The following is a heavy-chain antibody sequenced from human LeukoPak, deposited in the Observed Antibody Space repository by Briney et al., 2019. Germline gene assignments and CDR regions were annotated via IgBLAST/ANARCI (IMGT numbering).Heavy chain of an antibody. CDR1: GGSISSYY. CDR3: ARGSGWSFDY. D-gene: IGHD6-19*01. J-gene: IGHJ4*02. Sequence: PSETLSLTCTVSGGSISSYYWSWIRQPPGKGLEWIGSIYYSGSTYYNPSLKSRVTISVDTSKNQFSLKLSSVTAADTAVYYCARGSGWSFDYWGQGTLVTVSS. CDR2: IYYSGST. V-gene: IGHV4-39*07.